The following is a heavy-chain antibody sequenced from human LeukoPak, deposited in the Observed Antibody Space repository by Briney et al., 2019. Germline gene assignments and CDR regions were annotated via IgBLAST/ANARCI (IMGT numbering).Heavy chain of an antibody. J-gene: IGHJ4*02. Sequence: GGSLRLSCEASGFTFEDHGMTWVRQRPGKGLEYVCEINWNGDNPVYENSLRGRFTISRDNAKNSVYLQMSSLRVDDTAFYYCARRSVAGATTGYYYDSWGQGTLVTVSS. V-gene: IGHV3-20*04. CDR1: GFTFEDHG. CDR2: INWNGDNP. CDR3: ARRSVAGATTGYYYDS. D-gene: IGHD1-26*01.